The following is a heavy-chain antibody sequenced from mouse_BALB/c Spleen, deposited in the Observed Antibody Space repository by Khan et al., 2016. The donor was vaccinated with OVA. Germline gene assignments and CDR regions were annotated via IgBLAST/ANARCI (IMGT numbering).Heavy chain of an antibody. CDR3: TRFPVRPGDALDY. CDR2: IYPGNSDG. CDR1: GYRFTSYW. Sequence: VQLQQSGTVLARPGASVKMSCKASGYRFTSYWMHWVKQRPGQGLEWIGAIYPGNSDGKFNQKFKGKAKLTTVTSASTAYMELNSLTNEDSAVYYWTRFPVRPGDALDYWGQGTSVTVSS. J-gene: IGHJ4*01. V-gene: IGHV1-5*01.